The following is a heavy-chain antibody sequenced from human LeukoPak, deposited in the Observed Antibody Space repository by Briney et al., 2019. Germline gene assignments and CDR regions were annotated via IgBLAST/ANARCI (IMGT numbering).Heavy chain of an antibody. D-gene: IGHD3-10*01. CDR1: GFTFSSYA. J-gene: IGHJ5*02. V-gene: IGHV3-30*01. CDR3: ARVINP. CDR2: ISYDGSNK. Sequence: GGSLRLSCAASGFTFSSYAMLWVRQAPGKGLEGVAVISYDGSNKYYADSVKGRFTISRDNPKNTLYLQMNSLRAEDTAVYYCARVINPWGQEPWSPSPQ.